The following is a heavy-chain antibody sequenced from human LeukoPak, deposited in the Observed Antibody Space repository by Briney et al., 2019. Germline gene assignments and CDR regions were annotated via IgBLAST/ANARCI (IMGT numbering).Heavy chain of an antibody. V-gene: IGHV4-34*01. CDR1: GGSFSGYY. CDR3: ARYCSGGSCYGTGSFDY. D-gene: IGHD2-15*01. J-gene: IGHJ4*02. Sequence: PSETLSLTCAVYGGSFSGYYWSWIRQPPGKGLEWIGEINHGGSTNYNPSLKSRVTISVDTSKNQFSLKLSSVTAADTAVYYCARYCSGGSCYGTGSFDYWGQGTLVTVSS. CDR2: INHGGST.